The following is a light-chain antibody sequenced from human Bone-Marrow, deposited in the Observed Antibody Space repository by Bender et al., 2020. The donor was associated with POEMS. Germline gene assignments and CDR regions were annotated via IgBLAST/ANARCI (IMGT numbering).Light chain of an antibody. CDR3: CSYAGTSTDVV. J-gene: IGLJ2*01. Sequence: QSALTQPASVSGTPGQSITISCTGTSSAFGNYNLVSWYQHHPGKAPQLMIYEATKRPSGVSNRFSGSKSGNTASLTISGLQTEDEAHYYCCSYAGTSTDVVFGGGTKLTVL. V-gene: IGLV2-23*01. CDR2: EAT. CDR1: SSAFGNYNL.